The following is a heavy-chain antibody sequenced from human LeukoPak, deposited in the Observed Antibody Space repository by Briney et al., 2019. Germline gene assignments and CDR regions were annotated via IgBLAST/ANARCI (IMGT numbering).Heavy chain of an antibody. V-gene: IGHV3-23*01. CDR2: IIGSGGNT. Sequence: SGGSLRLSCAASGFTFSGYAMSWVRQAPGKGLEWVSAIIGSGGNTYYADSVKGRFTISRDNSKNTLYTHMNSLRADDTAIYYCAKASGPSGYYYMDVRGKGTTVTVSS. J-gene: IGHJ6*03. CDR1: GFTFSGYA. CDR3: AKASGPSGYYYMDV.